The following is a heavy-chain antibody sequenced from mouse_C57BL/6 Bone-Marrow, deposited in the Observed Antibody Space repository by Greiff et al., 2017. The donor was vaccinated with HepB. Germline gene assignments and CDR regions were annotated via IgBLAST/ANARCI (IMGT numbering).Heavy chain of an antibody. CDR3: ASTTESYYYAMDY. V-gene: IGHV5-17*01. D-gene: IGHD2-1*01. CDR2: ISSGSSTI. J-gene: IGHJ4*01. Sequence: EVQLMESGGGLVKPGGSLKLSCAASGFTFSDYGMHWVRQAPEKGLEWVAYISSGSSTIYYADTVKGRFTISRDNAKNTLFLQMTSLRSEATAMYYCASTTESYYYAMDYWGQGTSVTVSS. CDR1: GFTFSDYG.